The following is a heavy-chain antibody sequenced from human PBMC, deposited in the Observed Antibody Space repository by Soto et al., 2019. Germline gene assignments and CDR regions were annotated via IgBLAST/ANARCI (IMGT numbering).Heavy chain of an antibody. J-gene: IGHJ6*02. Sequence: QVQLQESGPGLVKPSGTLSLTCAVSGGSISSSNWWRWVRQPPGKGLEWIGEIYHSGSTNYNPSLKSRVTISVDKSKNQFSLKLSSVTAADTAVYYCARVLWFGELYPNYYYYGMDVWGQGTTVTVSS. CDR3: ARVLWFGELYPNYYYYGMDV. CDR1: GGSISSSNW. V-gene: IGHV4-4*02. CDR2: IYHSGST. D-gene: IGHD3-10*01.